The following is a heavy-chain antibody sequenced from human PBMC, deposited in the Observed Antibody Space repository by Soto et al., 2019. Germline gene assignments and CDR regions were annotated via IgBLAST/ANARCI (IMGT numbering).Heavy chain of an antibody. Sequence: GGSLRLSCAASGFTFSSYSMNWVRQAPGKGLEWVSYISSSSSTIYYADSVKGRFTISRDNAKNSLYLQMNSLRDEDTAVYYCARDTMIVVVIDYYYYGMDVWGQGTTVTSP. CDR1: GFTFSSYS. J-gene: IGHJ6*02. D-gene: IGHD3-22*01. CDR2: ISSSSSTI. V-gene: IGHV3-48*02. CDR3: ARDTMIVVVIDYYYYGMDV.